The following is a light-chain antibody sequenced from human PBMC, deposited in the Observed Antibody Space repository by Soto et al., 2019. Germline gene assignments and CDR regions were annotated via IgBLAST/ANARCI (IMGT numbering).Light chain of an antibody. CDR1: QSISIW. J-gene: IGKJ2*01. CDR2: KAS. CDR3: QQYSVYSPYT. V-gene: IGKV1-5*03. Sequence: DIQMTQSPSTLSASVGDRVTITCRASQSISIWLAWHQQKPGKAPNLLIYKASNLQTGVPSRFSGSGSGTEFTLTISSLQPDDFATYYCQQYSVYSPYTFCQGTKLEIK.